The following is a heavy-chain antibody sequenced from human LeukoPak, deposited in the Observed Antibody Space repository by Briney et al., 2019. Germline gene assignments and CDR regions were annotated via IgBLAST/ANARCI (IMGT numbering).Heavy chain of an antibody. CDR1: VGSFSGYY. CDR3: ARGVSYYDSSGYNR. V-gene: IGHV4-34*01. Sequence: SETLSLTCAVYVGSFSGYYWSWIRQPPGKGLEWIGEINHSGSTNYNSSLKSRVTISVDTSKNQFSLKLSSVTAADTAVYYCARGVSYYDSSGYNRWGQGTLVTVSS. CDR2: INHSGST. J-gene: IGHJ5*02. D-gene: IGHD3-22*01.